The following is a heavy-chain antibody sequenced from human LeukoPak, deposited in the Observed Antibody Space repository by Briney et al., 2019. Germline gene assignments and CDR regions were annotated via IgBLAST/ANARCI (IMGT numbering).Heavy chain of an antibody. Sequence: SVKVSCKASGGTFSSYAIGWVRQAPGQGLEWMGGIIPIFGTANYAQKFQGRVTITADESTSTAYMELSSLRSEDTAVYYCARVDVRYYDSSGYYLYWGQGTLVTVSS. V-gene: IGHV1-69*13. CDR3: ARVDVRYYDSSGYYLY. CDR2: IIPIFGTA. CDR1: GGTFSSYA. J-gene: IGHJ4*02. D-gene: IGHD3-22*01.